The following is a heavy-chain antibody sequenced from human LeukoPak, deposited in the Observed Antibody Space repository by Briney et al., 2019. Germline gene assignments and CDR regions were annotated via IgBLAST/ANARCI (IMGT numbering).Heavy chain of an antibody. CDR3: VRGSLRLPRSTPDY. D-gene: IGHD2-21*02. V-gene: IGHV3-7*01. CDR1: GFTFSRYW. J-gene: IGHJ4*02. CDR2: MNQDGSEI. Sequence: PGGSLRLSCVGSGFTFSRYWLNWVRQAPGKGLEWVANMNQDGSEIYYLDSVKGRFTISRDNAVNTLYLQMNSLRVEDTAVYYCVRGSLRLPRSTPDYWGQGTLVTVSS.